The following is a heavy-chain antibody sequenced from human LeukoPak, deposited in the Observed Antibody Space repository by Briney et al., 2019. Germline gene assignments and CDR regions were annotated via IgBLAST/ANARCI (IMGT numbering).Heavy chain of an antibody. J-gene: IGHJ4*02. CDR3: VTKEPSTSGWSY. D-gene: IGHD6-19*01. V-gene: IGHV3-7*01. CDR1: GFTFNRDW. Sequence: GGSLRLSCTASGFTFNRDWTAWVRQAPGKGLEWVANIKEDGSEKNYVASVKGRFTISRDNAENSVYLQMNDLRAEDTGVYYCVTKEPSTSGWSYWGQGTLVTVSS. CDR2: IKEDGSEK.